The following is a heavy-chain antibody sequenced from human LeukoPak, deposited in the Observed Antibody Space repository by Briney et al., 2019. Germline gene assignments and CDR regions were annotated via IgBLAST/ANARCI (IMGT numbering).Heavy chain of an antibody. D-gene: IGHD3-16*01. Sequence: GGSLRLSCAASGFTFDDYAMHWVRQAPGKGLEWVSGISWNSGSIGYADSVKGRFTISRDNAKNSLYLQMNSLRAEDTAVYYCARDRGGLWGQGTLVTVSS. J-gene: IGHJ4*02. V-gene: IGHV3-9*01. CDR2: ISWNSGSI. CDR3: ARDRGGL. CDR1: GFTFDDYA.